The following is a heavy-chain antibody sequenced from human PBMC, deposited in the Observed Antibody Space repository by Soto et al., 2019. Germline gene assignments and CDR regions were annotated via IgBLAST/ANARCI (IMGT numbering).Heavy chain of an antibody. J-gene: IGHJ4*02. V-gene: IGHV3-30*18. CDR1: GFTFSSYG. Sequence: GGSLRLSCAASGFTFSSYGMHWVRQAPGKGLEWVAVISYDGSNKYYADSVKGRFTISRDNSKNTLYLQMNSLTAEDTAVYYCAKSPGGSGWGQFDYCGQGTLVTVSS. CDR3: AKSPGGSGWGQFDY. CDR2: ISYDGSNK. D-gene: IGHD6-19*01.